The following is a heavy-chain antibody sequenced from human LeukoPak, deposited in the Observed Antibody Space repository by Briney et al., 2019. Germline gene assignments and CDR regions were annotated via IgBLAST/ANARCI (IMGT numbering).Heavy chain of an antibody. D-gene: IGHD6-13*01. CDR3: ARHDSSSWYPSDY. Sequence: GESLKISSKGSGXSFTSYCISWVRQMPGKGLEWMGRIDPSDSYTNYSPSFQGHVTISADKSISTAYLQWSSLKASDTAMYYCARHDSSSWYPSDYWGQGTLVTVSS. CDR1: GXSFTSYC. CDR2: IDPSDSYT. J-gene: IGHJ4*02. V-gene: IGHV5-10-1*01.